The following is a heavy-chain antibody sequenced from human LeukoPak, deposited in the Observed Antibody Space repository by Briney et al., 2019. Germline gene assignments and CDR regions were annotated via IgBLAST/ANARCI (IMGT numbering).Heavy chain of an antibody. V-gene: IGHV4-61*08. D-gene: IGHD3-10*01. Sequence: SETLSLTCTVSGGSISSSGYYWSWIRQRPGKGLEWVGYIYYSGSTNYNPSLKSRVTISVDTSKNQFSLKLSSVTAADTAVYYCARASITMVRGVDYRGQGTLVTVSS. CDR1: GGSISSSGYY. J-gene: IGHJ4*02. CDR3: ARASITMVRGVDY. CDR2: IYYSGST.